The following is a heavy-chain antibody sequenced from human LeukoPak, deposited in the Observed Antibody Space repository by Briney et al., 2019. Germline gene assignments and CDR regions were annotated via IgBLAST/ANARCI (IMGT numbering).Heavy chain of an antibody. CDR3: ARGRGYYDSSGYYYVFSYDAFDI. D-gene: IGHD3-22*01. CDR2: INTNTGNP. V-gene: IGHV7-4-1*02. J-gene: IGHJ3*02. Sequence: GASVKVSCTASGYTFTSYAMNWVRQAPGQGLEWMGWINTNTGNPTCAQGFTGRFVFSLDTSVSTAYLQISSLKAEDTAVYYCARGRGYYDSSGYYYVFSYDAFDIWGQGTMVTVSS. CDR1: GYTFTSYA.